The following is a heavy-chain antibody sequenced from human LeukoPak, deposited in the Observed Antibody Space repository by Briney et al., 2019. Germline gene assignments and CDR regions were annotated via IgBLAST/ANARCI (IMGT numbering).Heavy chain of an antibody. CDR3: ARDRGVVVIAAPGY. V-gene: IGHV1-18*01. J-gene: IGHJ4*02. CDR2: ISGSNGNT. Sequence: ASVKVSCKGFDYTFTNYGVSWVRQARGQGLEWIGWISGSNGNTNYAQKFQGRVTMTTDTSTRTAYMELRSPRSDDTALYYCARDRGVVVIAAPGYWGQGTLVTVSS. D-gene: IGHD2-15*01. CDR1: DYTFTNYG.